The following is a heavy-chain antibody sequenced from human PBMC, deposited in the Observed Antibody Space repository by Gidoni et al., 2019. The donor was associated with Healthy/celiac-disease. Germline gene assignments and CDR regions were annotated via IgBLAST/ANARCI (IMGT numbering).Heavy chain of an antibody. D-gene: IGHD5-12*01. CDR3: AKEIGYSGYRPFDY. CDR1: GFPFMSYG. V-gene: IGHV3-30*18. CDR2: ISYDGSNK. Sequence: QVHLLESGVGLVLPGSSLRLPFPASGFPFMSYGMHWVRQAPGKGLEWVAVISYDGSNKYYADSVKGRFTISRDNSKNTLYLQMNSLRAEDTAVYYCAKEIGYSGYRPFDYWGQGTLVTVSS. J-gene: IGHJ4*02.